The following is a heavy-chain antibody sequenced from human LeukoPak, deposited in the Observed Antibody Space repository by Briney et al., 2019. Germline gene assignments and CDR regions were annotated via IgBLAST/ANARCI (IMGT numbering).Heavy chain of an antibody. J-gene: IGHJ1*01. Sequence: PSETLSLTCAVSGGSISSSNWWSWVRQPPGKGLEWIGESYHSGSTNYNPSLKSRVTISVDKSKNQFSLNVSTVTAADTAVYSCARAEVVGAHLRSGYFQHWGQGTLVIVSS. CDR1: GGSISSSNW. CDR2: SYHSGST. V-gene: IGHV4-4*02. CDR3: ARAEVVGAHLRSGYFQH. D-gene: IGHD1-26*01.